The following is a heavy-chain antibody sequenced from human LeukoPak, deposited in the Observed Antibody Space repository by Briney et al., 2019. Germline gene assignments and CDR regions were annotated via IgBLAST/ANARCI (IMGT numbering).Heavy chain of an antibody. CDR2: INHSGST. CDR1: GGAFSGYC. J-gene: IGHJ4*02. Sequence: PSETLSLTCAVYGGAFSGYCWSWIRQPPGKGLEWIGEINHSGSTNYNPSLKSRVTISVDTSKNQFSLKLSSVTAADTAVYYCARKTRWLQFGDLDYWGQGTLVTVSS. D-gene: IGHD5-24*01. CDR3: ARKTRWLQFGDLDY. V-gene: IGHV4-34*01.